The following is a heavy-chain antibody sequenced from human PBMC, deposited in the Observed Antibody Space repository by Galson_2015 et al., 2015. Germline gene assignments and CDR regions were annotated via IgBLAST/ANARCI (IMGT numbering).Heavy chain of an antibody. V-gene: IGHV3-30-3*01. J-gene: IGHJ4*02. CDR1: GFTFSSYA. Sequence: SLRLSCAASGFTFSSYAMHWVRQAPGKGLEWVAVISYDGSNKYYADSVMGRFTISRDNSKNTLYLQMNSLRAEDTAVYYCARDLGDSSDFAYWGQGTLVTVSS. CDR3: ARDLGDSSDFAY. D-gene: IGHD3-22*01. CDR2: ISYDGSNK.